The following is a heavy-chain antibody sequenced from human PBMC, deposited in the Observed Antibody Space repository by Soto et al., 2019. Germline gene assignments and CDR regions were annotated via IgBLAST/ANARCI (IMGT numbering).Heavy chain of an antibody. D-gene: IGHD5-18*01. CDR2: ISYDGSNK. J-gene: IGHJ4*02. V-gene: IGHV3-30-3*01. CDR3: ARDRGYSVFDY. CDR1: GFTFSSYA. Sequence: PGGSLRLSCAASGFTFSSYAMHWVRQAPGKGLEWVAVISYDGSNKYYADSVKGRFTISRDNSKNTLYLQMNSLRAEDTAVYYCARDRGYSVFDYWGQGTLVTVSS.